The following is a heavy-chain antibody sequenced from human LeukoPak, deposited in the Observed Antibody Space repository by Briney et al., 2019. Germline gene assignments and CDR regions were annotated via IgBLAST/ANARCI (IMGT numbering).Heavy chain of an antibody. D-gene: IGHD3-3*01. CDR1: GYSISSGYY. J-gene: IGHJ4*02. CDR3: ARASFRGPYYEFWSGHGLFDY. CDR2: IYHSGST. Sequence: SETLSLTCTVSGYSISSGYYWGWIRQPPGKGLEWIGSIYHSGSTYYNPSLKSRVTISVDTSKNQFSLKLSSVTAADTAVYYCARASFRGPYYEFWSGHGLFDYWGQGTLVTVSS. V-gene: IGHV4-38-2*02.